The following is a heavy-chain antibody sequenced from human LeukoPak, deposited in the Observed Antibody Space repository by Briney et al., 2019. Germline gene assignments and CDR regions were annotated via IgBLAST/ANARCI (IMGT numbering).Heavy chain of an antibody. Sequence: GGSLRLSCAASGFTFSSYSMNWVRQAPGKGLEWVSSISSSSSYIYYADSVKGRFTISRDNSKNTLYLQMNSLRAEDTAVYYCAKEEGSSWSEDYGMDVWGQGTTVTVSS. D-gene: IGHD6-13*01. CDR3: AKEEGSSWSEDYGMDV. CDR2: ISSSSSYI. V-gene: IGHV3-21*01. CDR1: GFTFSSYS. J-gene: IGHJ6*02.